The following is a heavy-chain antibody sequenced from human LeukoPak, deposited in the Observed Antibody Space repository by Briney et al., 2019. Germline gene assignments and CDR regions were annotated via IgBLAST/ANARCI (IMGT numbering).Heavy chain of an antibody. Sequence: GGSQRLSCVASGFTFSNHAMTWVRQAPGKGLEWVAVISYDGSNKYYADSVKGRFTISRDNSKNTLYLQMNSLRAEDTAVYYCAVRHFDYWGQGTLVTVSS. V-gene: IGHV3-30-3*01. CDR3: AVRHFDY. J-gene: IGHJ4*02. CDR2: ISYDGSNK. CDR1: GFTFSNHA.